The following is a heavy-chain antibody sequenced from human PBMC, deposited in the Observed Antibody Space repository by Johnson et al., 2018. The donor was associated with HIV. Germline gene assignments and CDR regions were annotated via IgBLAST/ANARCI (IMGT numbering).Heavy chain of an antibody. CDR3: ASAIPGRSSLDGFDF. Sequence: QVQLVESGGGLVQPGRSLRLSCAASGFTFSSYGMHCVRQAPGKGLEWVAVISYDGSNKYYADSVKGRFTISRDNSKNTLYLQMNSLRAEDTAAYYCASAIPGRSSLDGFDFWGQGTMVTVSS. J-gene: IGHJ3*01. CDR1: GFTFSSYG. CDR2: ISYDGSNK. V-gene: IGHV3-30*03. D-gene: IGHD2-2*01.